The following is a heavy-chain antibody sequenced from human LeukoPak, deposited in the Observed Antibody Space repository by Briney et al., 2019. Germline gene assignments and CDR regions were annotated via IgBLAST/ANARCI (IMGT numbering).Heavy chain of an antibody. V-gene: IGHV1-69*13. CDR3: AVSISGSLVWDY. Sequence: GASVKVSCKASGGTFSSYAISWVRQAPGQGLEWMGGIIPIFGTANYAQKFQGRVTITADESTSTAYMELSSLRSEDTAVYYCAVSISGSLVWDYWGQGTLVTVSS. D-gene: IGHD3-10*01. J-gene: IGHJ4*02. CDR1: GGTFSSYA. CDR2: IIPIFGTA.